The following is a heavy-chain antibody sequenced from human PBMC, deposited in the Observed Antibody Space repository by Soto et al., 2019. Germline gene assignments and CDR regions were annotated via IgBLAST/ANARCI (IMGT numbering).Heavy chain of an antibody. Sequence: SETLSLTCAVYGGPFRVYYWSWIRQPPGKGLEWIGEINHSGSTNYNPSLKSRVTISVDTSKNQFYLKLSSVTAADTAVYYCARRKGGSYYYYYGMDVWGQGTTVTVSS. J-gene: IGHJ6*02. V-gene: IGHV4-34*01. CDR1: GGPFRVYY. CDR3: ARRKGGSYYYYYGMDV. CDR2: INHSGST. D-gene: IGHD2-15*01.